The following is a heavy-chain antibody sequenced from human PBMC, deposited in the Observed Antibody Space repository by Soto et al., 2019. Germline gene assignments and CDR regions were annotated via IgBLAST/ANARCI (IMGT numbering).Heavy chain of an antibody. CDR2: IYTSASI. CDR1: GADINTYS. Sequence: PSETLSLTCSVSGADINTYSWTWIRQPAGKGLEWIGRIYTSASINYNPSLRGRVTLSVDTSTNQVSLKLASVTAADTAVYYCARTPPPWDSGSGYFDYWGQGTLVTVSS. D-gene: IGHD6-6*01. J-gene: IGHJ4*02. V-gene: IGHV4-4*07. CDR3: ARTPPPWDSGSGYFDY.